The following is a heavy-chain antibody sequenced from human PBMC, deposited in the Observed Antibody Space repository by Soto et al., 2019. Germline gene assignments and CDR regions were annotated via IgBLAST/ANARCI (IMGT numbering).Heavy chain of an antibody. CDR2: IIPIFGTA. Sequence: QVQLVQSGAEVKKPGSSVKVSCKASGGTFSSYAISWVRQAPGQGLEWMGGIIPIFGTANYAQQFQGRVTITADESTSTSYMELSSLRSEDTAVYYCARGRRGVGAYYYCYGMDVWGQGTTVTVS. CDR1: GGTFSSYA. D-gene: IGHD1-26*01. J-gene: IGHJ6*02. V-gene: IGHV1-69*01. CDR3: ARGRRGVGAYYYCYGMDV.